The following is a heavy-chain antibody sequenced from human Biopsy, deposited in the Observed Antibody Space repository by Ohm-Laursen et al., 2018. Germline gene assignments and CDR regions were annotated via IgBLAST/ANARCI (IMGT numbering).Heavy chain of an antibody. CDR1: GDSVTKYY. CDR2: IYYSVMT. Sequence: SETLSLTCTVSGDSVTKYYWSWIRQPPGKGLEWIGHIYYSVMTNYNPSLQSRVSISVDTSRNQVSLTLSSVTAADTAVYYCARDSGILNYGNFKYYHYYGTDVWGQGTTVTVSS. V-gene: IGHV4-59*02. J-gene: IGHJ6*02. CDR3: ARDSGILNYGNFKYYHYYGTDV. D-gene: IGHD4-11*01.